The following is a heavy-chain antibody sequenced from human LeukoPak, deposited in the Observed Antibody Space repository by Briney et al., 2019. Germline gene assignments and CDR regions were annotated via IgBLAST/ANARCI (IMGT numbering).Heavy chain of an antibody. V-gene: IGHV1-69*05. CDR2: IIPIFGTA. J-gene: IGHJ3*02. CDR3: ARKGYYDSSGYYVYAFDI. CDR1: GGTFSSYA. D-gene: IGHD3-22*01. Sequence: SVTVSCKASGGTFSSYAISWVRQAPGQGLEWMGGIIPIFGTANYAQKFQGRVTITTDESTSTAYMELSSLRSEDTAVYYCARKGYYDSSGYYVYAFDIWGQGTMVTVSS.